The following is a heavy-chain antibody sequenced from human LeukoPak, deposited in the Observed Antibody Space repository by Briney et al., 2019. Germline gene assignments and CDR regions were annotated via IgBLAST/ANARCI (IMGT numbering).Heavy chain of an antibody. V-gene: IGHV5-51*01. CDR3: VRRDSSSWYHFDY. Sequence: PGESLKISCKGSVYTFSSYWISWVRQTPGKGLEWMGLIYPDDSDSKYSPSFRGQVTISVDRSIRTAYLRWSSLRASDTAMYYCVRRDSSSWYHFDYWGQGTRVTVSS. J-gene: IGHJ4*02. D-gene: IGHD3-22*01. CDR1: VYTFSSYW. CDR2: IYPDDSDS.